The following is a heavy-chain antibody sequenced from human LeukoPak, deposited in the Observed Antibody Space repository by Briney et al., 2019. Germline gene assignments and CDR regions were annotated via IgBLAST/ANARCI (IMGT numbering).Heavy chain of an antibody. J-gene: IGHJ4*02. CDR3: ARDHDTATTWVDY. Sequence: GGSLRLSCAASGFTFSSSAMSWVRQAPGKGLEWVSYISNSGSTIYYADSVKGRFTISRDNAKNSLYLQMNSLRAEDTAVYYCARDHDTATTWVDYWGQGTLVTVSS. CDR1: GFTFSSSA. CDR2: ISNSGSTI. D-gene: IGHD4-17*01. V-gene: IGHV3-48*03.